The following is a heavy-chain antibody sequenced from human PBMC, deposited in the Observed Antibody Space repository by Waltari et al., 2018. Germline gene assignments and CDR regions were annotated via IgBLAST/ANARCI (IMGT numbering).Heavy chain of an antibody. J-gene: IGHJ1*01. CDR3: AKGGGAGATFHS. D-gene: IGHD1-26*01. CDR1: GGSISSHY. Sequence: QVQLQESGPGLVKPSETVSLTCTVSGGSISSHYWRWIRQPPGKGLECIGYFWIGFISTDGETTYNSSLKSRVTISMDTSKNQFSLKLTSVTSADTGVYYCAKGGGAGATFHSWGQGTLVTISS. V-gene: IGHV4-4*08. CDR2: FWIGFISTDGET.